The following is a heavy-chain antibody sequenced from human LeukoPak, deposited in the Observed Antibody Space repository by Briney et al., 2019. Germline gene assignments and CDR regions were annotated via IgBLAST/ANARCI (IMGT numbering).Heavy chain of an antibody. CDR1: GFTVSSNY. D-gene: IGHD3-3*01. J-gene: IGHJ3*02. Sequence: PGGSLRLSCAASGFTVSSNYMSWVRQAPGKGLEWVSAISGSGGSTYYADSVKGRFTISRDNSKNTLYLQMNSLRAEDTAVYYCAKFTIFGVNVAFDIWGQGTMVTVSS. V-gene: IGHV3-23*01. CDR3: AKFTIFGVNVAFDI. CDR2: ISGSGGST.